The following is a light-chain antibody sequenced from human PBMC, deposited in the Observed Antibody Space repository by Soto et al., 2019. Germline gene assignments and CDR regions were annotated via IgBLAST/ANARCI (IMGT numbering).Light chain of an antibody. V-gene: IGKV1-5*03. CDR2: KAS. Sequence: DIQMTQSPFTLSASVGDRVTITCRASQSISSWLAWYQQKPGKAPKLLIYKASTLESGVPSNFSGSGSGTEFTLTISSLQPEDFATYYCQQYNSYPLTFGGGTKVEIK. J-gene: IGKJ4*01. CDR1: QSISSW. CDR3: QQYNSYPLT.